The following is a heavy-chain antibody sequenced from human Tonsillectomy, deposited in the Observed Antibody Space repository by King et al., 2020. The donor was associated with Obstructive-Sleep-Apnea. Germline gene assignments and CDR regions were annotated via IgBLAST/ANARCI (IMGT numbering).Heavy chain of an antibody. Sequence: VQLVESGGGVVQPGRSLRLSCAASGFTFSTYAMHWVRQSPGKGLEWGAVISYDGNIENYADSVKGRFTISRDNSKNTLFLQMNSLKTEDTAVYYCAKSRWSFLFLTYWGQGTLVTVSA. CDR1: GFTFSTYA. D-gene: IGHD2-21*01. V-gene: IGHV3-30*18. J-gene: IGHJ4*02. CDR2: ISYDGNIE. CDR3: AKSRWSFLFLTY.